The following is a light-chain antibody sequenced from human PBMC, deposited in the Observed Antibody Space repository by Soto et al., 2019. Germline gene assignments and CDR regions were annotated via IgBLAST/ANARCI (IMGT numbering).Light chain of an antibody. CDR3: QQYNSSMWT. V-gene: IGKV3-20*01. CDR1: QSVNSIY. Sequence: EIVLTQSPGTLSLSPGERATLSCRASQSVNSIYLAWYQQKTGQAPRLLIYATSNRATGIPERLSGSGSGTEFTIIISSLQSEDSAVYYCQQYNSSMWTFGQGTQVDIK. CDR2: ATS. J-gene: IGKJ1*01.